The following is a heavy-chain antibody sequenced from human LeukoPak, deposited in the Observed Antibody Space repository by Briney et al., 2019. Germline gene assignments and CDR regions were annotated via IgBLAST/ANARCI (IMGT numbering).Heavy chain of an antibody. CDR2: INPNSGGT. V-gene: IGHV1-2*06. J-gene: IGHJ4*02. D-gene: IGHD5-24*01. Sequence: ASVKVSCKASGYTFTCYYMHWVRQAPGQGLEWMGRINPNSGGTNYAQKFQGRVTMTRDTSISTAYMELSRLRSDDTAVYYCARMGRDGYNFDYWGQGTLVTVSS. CDR3: ARMGRDGYNFDY. CDR1: GYTFTCYY.